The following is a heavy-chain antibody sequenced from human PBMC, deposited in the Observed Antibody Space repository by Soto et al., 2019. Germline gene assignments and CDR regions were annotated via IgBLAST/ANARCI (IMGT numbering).Heavy chain of an antibody. CDR2: IIPIFGTA. Sequence: QVQLVQSGAEVKKPGSSVKVSCKASGGTFSSYAISWVRQAPGQGLEWMGGIIPIFGTANYAQKFQGRVTITADEPTSTAYMELSSLGSEDTAGYYCARTRYGDYVGTHSLDYWGQGTLVTVSS. D-gene: IGHD4-17*01. CDR3: ARTRYGDYVGTHSLDY. CDR1: GGTFSSYA. J-gene: IGHJ4*02. V-gene: IGHV1-69*12.